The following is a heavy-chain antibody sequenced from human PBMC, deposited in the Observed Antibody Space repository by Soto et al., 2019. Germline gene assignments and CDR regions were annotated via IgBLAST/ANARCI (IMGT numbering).Heavy chain of an antibody. CDR3: ARGYTGGWSRGGYFDY. J-gene: IGHJ4*02. Sequence: GGSLRLSCAASGFTFTSNEMNWVRQAPGKGLEWISYISSSGSTKYYADSVKGRFTISRDNAKNSLFPQMNSLTAEDRAVYYCARGYTGGWSRGGYFDYWGQGALVTVSS. V-gene: IGHV3-48*03. CDR1: GFTFTSNE. D-gene: IGHD6-19*01. CDR2: ISSSGSTK.